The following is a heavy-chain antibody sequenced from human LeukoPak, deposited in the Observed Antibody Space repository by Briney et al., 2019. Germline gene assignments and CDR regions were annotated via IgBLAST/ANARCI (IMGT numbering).Heavy chain of an antibody. D-gene: IGHD6-13*01. Sequence: GGSLRLSCAASGFTFSSYAMTWVRQAPGKGLEWVSTISGSGDSTYYAASVKGRFTISRDNSKNTRYLQMNSLRAEDTAVYYCAKDRSSSFLPVDSWGQGTLVTVSS. CDR3: AKDRSSSFLPVDS. CDR1: GFTFSSYA. J-gene: IGHJ4*02. V-gene: IGHV3-23*01. CDR2: ISGSGDST.